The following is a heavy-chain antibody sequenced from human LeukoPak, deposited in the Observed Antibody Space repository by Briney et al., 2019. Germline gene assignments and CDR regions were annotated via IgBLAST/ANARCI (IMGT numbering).Heavy chain of an antibody. J-gene: IGHJ4*02. CDR3: AILNPSIDY. CDR1: VYTFTAYY. CDR2: INPNSGGT. V-gene: IGHV1-2*02. Sequence: ASVKLSRKASVYTFTAYYMHWVRQAPGQGLEWMGWINPNSGGTNYAQKFHGRVTMTRDTSISTDYMWLIRLRSDDTAVYYCAILNPSIDYWGQGTLVTVSS. D-gene: IGHD6-6*01.